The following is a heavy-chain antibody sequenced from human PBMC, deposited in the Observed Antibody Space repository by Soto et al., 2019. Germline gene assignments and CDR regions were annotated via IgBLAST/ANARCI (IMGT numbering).Heavy chain of an antibody. V-gene: IGHV4-31*03. CDR2: IYYSGST. CDR3: ARGPHLYGYSSGWYRLWFDP. Sequence: ASETLSLTCTVSGGSISSGGYYWSRIRQHPGKGLEWIGYIYYSGSTYYNPSLKSRVTISVDTSKNQFSLKLSSVTAADTAVYYCARGPHLYGYSSGWYRLWFDPWGQGTLVTVSS. D-gene: IGHD6-19*01. J-gene: IGHJ5*02. CDR1: GGSISSGGYY.